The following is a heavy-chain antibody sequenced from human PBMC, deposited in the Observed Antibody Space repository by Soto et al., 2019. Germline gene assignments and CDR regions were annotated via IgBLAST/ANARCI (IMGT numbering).Heavy chain of an antibody. J-gene: IGHJ4*02. Sequence: QVPLQESGPGLVKPSQTLSLTCTVSGGSISSGGYYWSWLRQHPGKGLEWIGYIFDSGTTYYNPSLKSRVTISVDPSKSQFSLRLTSVTATDTGVYYCASQASGWYPDYWGQGTLVTVSS. D-gene: IGHD6-19*01. CDR1: GGSISSGGYY. V-gene: IGHV4-31*03. CDR2: IFDSGTT. CDR3: ASQASGWYPDY.